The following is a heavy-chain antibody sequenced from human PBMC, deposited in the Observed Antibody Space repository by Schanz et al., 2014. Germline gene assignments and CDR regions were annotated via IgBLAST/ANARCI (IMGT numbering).Heavy chain of an antibody. J-gene: IGHJ4*02. Sequence: QVHLVQSGAEVKKPGSSVKVSCKTSGYTFSSYGITWVRQAPGQGLEWMGIINPSGGGTSYALRFQDRVTVTRDTSRSTVYMELSSLRSEDTAVYYCARAPTAYCSDTSCLWTPFDYWGQGTLVTVSS. CDR2: INPSGGGT. D-gene: IGHD2-2*01. CDR3: ARAPTAYCSDTSCLWTPFDY. V-gene: IGHV1-46*03. CDR1: GYTFSSYG.